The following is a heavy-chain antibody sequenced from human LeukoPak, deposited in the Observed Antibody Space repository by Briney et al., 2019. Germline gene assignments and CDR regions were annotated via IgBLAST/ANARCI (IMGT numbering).Heavy chain of an antibody. CDR3: ARAPRGYDFWSGYYSQYYYYGMDV. CDR1: GGTLSSYA. J-gene: IGHJ6*02. V-gene: IGHV1-69*13. D-gene: IGHD3-3*01. CDR2: IIPIFGTA. Sequence: SVKVSCKASGGTLSSYAISWVRQAPGQGLEWMGGIIPIFGTANYAQKFQGRVTITADESTSTAYMELSSLRSEDTAVYYCARAPRGYDFWSGYYSQYYYYGMDVWGQGTTVTVSS.